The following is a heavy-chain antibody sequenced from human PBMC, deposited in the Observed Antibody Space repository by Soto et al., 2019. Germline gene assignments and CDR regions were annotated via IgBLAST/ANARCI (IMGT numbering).Heavy chain of an antibody. D-gene: IGHD6-13*01. CDR2: ISPIFGTA. Sequence: SVKVYSKAYGGTFSSDAITWGRQAPGQGLEWMGGISPIFGTANYAQKFQGRVTITADESTSTAYMELSSLRSEDTAVYYCARQSQAAPGAFDIWGQGTMVTVSS. V-gene: IGHV1-69*13. CDR1: GGTFSSDA. CDR3: ARQSQAAPGAFDI. J-gene: IGHJ3*02.